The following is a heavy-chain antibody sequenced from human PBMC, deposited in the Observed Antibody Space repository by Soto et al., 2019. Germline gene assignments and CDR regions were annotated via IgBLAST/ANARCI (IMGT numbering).Heavy chain of an antibody. CDR1: GLTFSPYW. CDR3: ARDVSSEYASILDV. D-gene: IGHD3-3*01. J-gene: IGHJ4*02. CDR2: IKEDGSVK. Sequence: GGSLRLSCEGFGLTFSPYWMTWVRQAPGKGLEWVASIKEDGSVKNYADSVKGRFTVSRDNVKRAMFLQMTSVRADDTAVYFCARDVSSEYASILDVWGRGARVTRLL. V-gene: IGHV3-7*03.